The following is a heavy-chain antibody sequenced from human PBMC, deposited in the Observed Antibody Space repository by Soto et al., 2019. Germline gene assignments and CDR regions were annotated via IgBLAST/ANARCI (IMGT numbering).Heavy chain of an antibody. V-gene: IGHV3-7*01. CDR1: GFTFSSYW. CDR2: IKHDGSET. Sequence: EVQLVESGGGLVQPGGSLRLSCAASGFTFSSYWMSWVRQAPGKGLEWVANIKHDGSETYYVDSVKGRFTISRDNAKNSLYLKMNSLRAEDTAVYYCARDRPWGHFFDYWGQGTLVTVSS. D-gene: IGHD3-16*01. J-gene: IGHJ4*02. CDR3: ARDRPWGHFFDY.